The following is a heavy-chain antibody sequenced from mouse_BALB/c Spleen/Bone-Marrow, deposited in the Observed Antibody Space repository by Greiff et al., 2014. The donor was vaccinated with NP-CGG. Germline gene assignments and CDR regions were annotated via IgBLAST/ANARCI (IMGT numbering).Heavy chain of an antibody. Sequence: VQLKEAGGELLKPGASVKLSCTASGFNIKDTYMHWGEQRPEQGLGWIGRIDPANGNTKYDPKFQGKATITADTSSNTAYLQLSSLTSEDTAVYYCARWEYYAMDYWGQGTSVTVSS. CDR3: ARWEYYAMDY. D-gene: IGHD4-1*01. CDR2: IDPANGNT. J-gene: IGHJ4*01. CDR1: GFNIKDTY. V-gene: IGHV14-3*02.